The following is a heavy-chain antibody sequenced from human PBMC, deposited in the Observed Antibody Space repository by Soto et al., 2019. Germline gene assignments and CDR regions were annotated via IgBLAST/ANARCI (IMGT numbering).Heavy chain of an antibody. J-gene: IGHJ6*02. D-gene: IGHD4-4*01. CDR1: GGTVSSHA. V-gene: IGHV1-69*13. Sequence: SVKVSSKASGGTVSSHAITWVRQAPGKGLEWMGVFIPIYVSAHYAPKFQGRITITVDEXTSTADMELSSQRSEDTALYYCAKTHGATTITTYAVGYYAMDVWG. CDR2: FIPIYVSA. CDR3: AKTHGATTITTYAVGYYAMDV.